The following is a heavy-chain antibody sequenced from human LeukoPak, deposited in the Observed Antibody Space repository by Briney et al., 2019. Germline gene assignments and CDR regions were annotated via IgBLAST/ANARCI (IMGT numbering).Heavy chain of an antibody. CDR2: INHSGST. CDR3: ARAPNCSSTSCYRFFDY. V-gene: IGHV4-34*01. D-gene: IGHD2-2*01. Sequence: SETLSLTCAVYDGSFSGYYWSWIRQPPGKGLEWIGEINHSGSTNYNPSLKSRVTISVDTSKNQFSLKLSSVTAADTAVYYCARAPNCSSTSCYRFFDYWGQGTLVTVSS. CDR1: DGSFSGYY. J-gene: IGHJ4*02.